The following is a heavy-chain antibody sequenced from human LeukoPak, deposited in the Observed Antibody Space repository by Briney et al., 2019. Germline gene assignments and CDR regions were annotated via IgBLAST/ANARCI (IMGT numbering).Heavy chain of an antibody. D-gene: IGHD6-13*01. CDR2: INTSGGST. J-gene: IGHJ4*02. V-gene: IGHV1-46*01. Sequence: ASVKVSFKASGYTFTSYYMHWVRQAPGQGLEWMGIINTSGGSTSYAQKFQGRVTMTRDMSTSTAYMELRSLRSDDTAVYYCARDEIASAGFDYWGQGTLVTVSS. CDR3: ARDEIASAGFDY. CDR1: GYTFTSYY.